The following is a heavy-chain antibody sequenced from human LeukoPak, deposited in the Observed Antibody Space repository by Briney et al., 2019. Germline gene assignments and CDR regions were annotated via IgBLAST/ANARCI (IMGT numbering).Heavy chain of an antibody. V-gene: IGHV4-4*09. J-gene: IGHJ4*02. CDR1: GGSISSYY. D-gene: IGHD5-18*01. Sequence: SETLSLTCTVSGGSISSYYWSWIRQPPGKGLEWIGYIYTSGSTNYNPSLKSRVTISVDTSKNQFSLKLSSVTAADTAVYYCARRSGQLWFTTYFDYWGQGTLVTVSS. CDR2: IYTSGST. CDR3: ARRSGQLWFTTYFDY.